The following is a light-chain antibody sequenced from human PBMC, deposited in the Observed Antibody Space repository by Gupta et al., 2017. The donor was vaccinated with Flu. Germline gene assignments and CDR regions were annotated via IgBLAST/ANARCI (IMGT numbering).Light chain of an antibody. J-gene: IGLJ3*02. CDR1: ALPRKF. Sequence: SYELTQPPSVSVSPGQTARITCSGDALPRKFAYWFQQKSGQAPVLVIYEDNKRPSGIPERFSGSSSGTMATLTISGAQVEDEADYYCYSRDNSGNHRVFGGGTKLTVL. CDR2: EDN. CDR3: YSRDNSGNHRV. V-gene: IGLV3-10*01.